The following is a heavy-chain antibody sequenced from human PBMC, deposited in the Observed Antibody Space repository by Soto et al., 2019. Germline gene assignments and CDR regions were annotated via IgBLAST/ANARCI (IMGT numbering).Heavy chain of an antibody. CDR3: ARGPDRSGFYLFDY. Sequence: SVKVSCKASGGTFINHAVSWLLQGPGQGPEWMGGILPLSGTTNYVQKFQGRVTITADESMTTAYMELSSLRYEDTAVYYCARGPDRSGFYLFDYWGQGTLVTVSS. D-gene: IGHD3-22*01. CDR2: ILPLSGTT. CDR1: GGTFINHA. V-gene: IGHV1-69*13. J-gene: IGHJ4*02.